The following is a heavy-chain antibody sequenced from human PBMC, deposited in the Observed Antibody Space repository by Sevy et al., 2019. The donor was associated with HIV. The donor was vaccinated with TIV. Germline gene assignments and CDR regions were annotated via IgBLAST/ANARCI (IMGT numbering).Heavy chain of an antibody. CDR2: IYPGDSDT. D-gene: IGHD6-13*01. J-gene: IGHJ4*02. Sequence: GESLKISCKGSGYSFTSYWIGWVRQMPGKGLEWMGIIYPGDSDTRYSPSFQGQVTISADKSISTAYLQWSSLKASDTAMYYCARALRRIAAADDYFDYWGQGTLVTVSS. CDR1: GYSFTSYW. CDR3: ARALRRIAAADDYFDY. V-gene: IGHV5-51*01.